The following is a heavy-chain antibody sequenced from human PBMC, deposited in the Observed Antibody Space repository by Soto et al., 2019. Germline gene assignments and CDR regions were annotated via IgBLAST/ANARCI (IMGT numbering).Heavy chain of an antibody. D-gene: IGHD3-10*01. V-gene: IGHV1-2*02. CDR1: GNTHTSYC. CDR3: ARGGSYYAQ. J-gene: IGHJ4*02. Sequence: QVELGQSGAEVKQPGASVRVSCKASGNTHTSYCIHWLLQAPGQGLEWMGWINSGSGGANYAPRFQGRVSMTRDRSSATDFMDLSGLRSDDTAVYYCARGGSYYAQWGQGTLVTVSS. CDR2: INSGSGGA.